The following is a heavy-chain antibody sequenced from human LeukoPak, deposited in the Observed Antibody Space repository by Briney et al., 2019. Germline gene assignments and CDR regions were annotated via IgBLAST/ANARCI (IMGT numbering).Heavy chain of an antibody. CDR2: ISWNSGSM. D-gene: IGHD3-10*01. CDR3: ATSDYYDSGRGGVSPSDY. V-gene: IGHV3-9*01. CDR1: GFTFDDYA. J-gene: IGHJ4*02. Sequence: PGGSLRLSCAASGFTFDDYAMYWLRQAPGKGREWLSGISWNSGSMGYADSVRGRFTISRDNAKNSLYLQMNNLRGEDTAVYYCATSDYYDSGRGGVSPSDYWGQGTLVTVSS.